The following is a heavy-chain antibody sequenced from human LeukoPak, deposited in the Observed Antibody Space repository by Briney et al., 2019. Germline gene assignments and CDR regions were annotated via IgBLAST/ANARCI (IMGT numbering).Heavy chain of an antibody. Sequence: GGSLRLSCAASGFTFDDYAMHWVRQAPGKGLEWVSLISGDGGSTYYADSVKGRFTISRDNSKNSLYLQMNSLRTEDTAVYYCAKDIERASGRFTPGYFQHWGQGTLVTVSS. J-gene: IGHJ1*01. D-gene: IGHD6-19*01. V-gene: IGHV3-43*02. CDR1: GFTFDDYA. CDR3: AKDIERASGRFTPGYFQH. CDR2: ISGDGGST.